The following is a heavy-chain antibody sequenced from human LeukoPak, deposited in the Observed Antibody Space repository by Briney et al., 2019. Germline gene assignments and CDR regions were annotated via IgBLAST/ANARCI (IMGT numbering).Heavy chain of an antibody. D-gene: IGHD3-22*01. J-gene: IGHJ4*02. CDR3: ARETLYYYDSSGYYVFDH. Sequence: ASVKVSCKATGHTSSNFDFHWVRQAPGHGLEWMGSISAHNGATQYAQEFQGRVIMTTDFSTTTAFMELKSLKSDDTAMYYCARETLYYYDSSGYYVFDHWGQGTQVTVSS. CDR1: GHTSSNFD. CDR2: ISAHNGAT. V-gene: IGHV1-18*04.